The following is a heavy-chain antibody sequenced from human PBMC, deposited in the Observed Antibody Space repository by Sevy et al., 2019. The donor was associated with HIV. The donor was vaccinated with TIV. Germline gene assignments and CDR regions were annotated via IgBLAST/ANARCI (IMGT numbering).Heavy chain of an antibody. CDR1: GFTFSSYA. CDR2: ISGSGGST. D-gene: IGHD3-16*01. J-gene: IGHJ4*02. V-gene: IGHV3-23*01. Sequence: GGSLRLSCAASGFTFSSYAMSWVRQAPGKGLEWVSAISGSGGSTYYADSVKGRFTISRDNSKNTLYLQMNSLRAEDTAVYYCAKDASPARMITFGGISFDYWGQGTLVTVSS. CDR3: AKDASPARMITFGGISFDY.